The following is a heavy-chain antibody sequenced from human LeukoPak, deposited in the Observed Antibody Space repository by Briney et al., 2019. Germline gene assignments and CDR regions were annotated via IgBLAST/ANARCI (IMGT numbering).Heavy chain of an antibody. J-gene: IGHJ3*02. D-gene: IGHD1-14*01. CDR3: ARDRSAWDRKDACDM. CDR1: GFTYCNLC. CDR2: MKEDEREE. V-gene: IGHV3-7*01. Sequence: GGSLSLSCAVSGFTYCNLCMPWVRRAPGKGLEWVANMKEDEREEYYVDSVRGRFTISRDNAKNSLYLQMNTVRGEVTAVYYCARDRSAWDRKDACDMWRQGTIDSLSS.